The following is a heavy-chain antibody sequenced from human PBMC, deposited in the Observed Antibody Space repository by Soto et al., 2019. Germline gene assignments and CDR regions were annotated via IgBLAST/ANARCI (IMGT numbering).Heavy chain of an antibody. V-gene: IGHV1-69*06. CDR1: GGTFSSYA. CDR2: IIPIFGTA. J-gene: IGHJ6*02. Sequence: GASVKVSCKASGGTFSSYAISWVRQAPGQGLEWMGGIIPIFGTANYAQKFQGRVTITADKSTSTAYMELSSLRSEDTAVYYCARVYYYDSSGYSYYYGMDVWGQGTTVTVSS. CDR3: ARVYYYDSSGYSYYYGMDV. D-gene: IGHD3-22*01.